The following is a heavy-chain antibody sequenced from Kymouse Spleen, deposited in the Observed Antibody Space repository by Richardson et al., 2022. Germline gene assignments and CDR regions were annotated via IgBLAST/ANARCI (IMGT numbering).Heavy chain of an antibody. CDR3: AKDIWSRSGSYYKYYYYYYGMDV. J-gene: IGHJ6*02. V-gene: IGHV3-43*01. CDR2: ISWDGGST. CDR1: GFTFDDYT. Sequence: EVQLVESGGVVVQPGGSLRLSCAASGFTFDDYTMHWVRQAPGKGLEWVSLISWDGGSTYYADSVKGRFTISRDNSKNSLYLQMNSLRTEDTALYYCAKDIWSRSGSYYKYYYYYYGMDVWGQGTTVTVSS. D-gene: IGHD3-10*01.